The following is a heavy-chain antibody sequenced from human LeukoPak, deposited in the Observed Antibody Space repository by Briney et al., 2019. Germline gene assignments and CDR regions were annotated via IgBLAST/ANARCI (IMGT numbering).Heavy chain of an antibody. Sequence: GGALRLSCAASGFTVSSSSYMNWVRQAPGKGLEWVSGIYTGSTTYYTDSVKGRFTISRDNHNNTLYLQMHSLRAEDTAVYYCAREISRFGIWGHGTLVTVSS. CDR3: AREISRFGI. CDR1: GFTVSSSSY. J-gene: IGHJ4*01. D-gene: IGHD3-16*01. V-gene: IGHV3-66*01. CDR2: IYTGSTT.